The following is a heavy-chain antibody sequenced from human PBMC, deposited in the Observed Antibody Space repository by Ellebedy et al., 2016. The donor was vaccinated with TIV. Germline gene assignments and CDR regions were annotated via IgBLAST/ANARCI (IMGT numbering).Heavy chain of an antibody. D-gene: IGHD6-13*01. V-gene: IGHV3-23*01. J-gene: IGHJ5*02. CDR2: VNRAGRAT. CDR1: GFTFNNFD. CDR3: ARAGDQSAARVSVWFDP. Sequence: GESLKIPCAASGFTFNNFDMTWVRQAPGQGLERVATVNRAGRATFYADSVQGRFTISRDNAKNSLYLQMNSLRDEDTAVYYCARAGDQSAARVSVWFDPWGQGTLVTVSS.